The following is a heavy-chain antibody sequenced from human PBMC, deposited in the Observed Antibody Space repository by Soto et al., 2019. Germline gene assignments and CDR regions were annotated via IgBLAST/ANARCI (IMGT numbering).Heavy chain of an antibody. CDR2: ISPGSRYP. J-gene: IGHJ5*02. CDR1: GFTFGDSY. Sequence: WVSLRLSCAVSGFTFGDSYMSWIRQAPGKGLEWLSYISPGSRYPAYADSVKGRFTISRDNAKRSLYLQMMSLTAEDTAIYYCVRGGGGGLFDPWGQGTMVTVSS. V-gene: IGHV3-11*06. D-gene: IGHD2-15*01. CDR3: VRGGGGGLFDP.